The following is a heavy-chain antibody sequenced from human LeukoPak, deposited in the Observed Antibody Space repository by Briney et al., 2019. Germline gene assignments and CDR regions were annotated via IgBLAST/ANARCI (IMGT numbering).Heavy chain of an antibody. CDR3: ARVFAFGSAAGTRGLDWFDP. CDR1: GGSFSGYY. CDR2: INHSGST. J-gene: IGHJ5*02. V-gene: IGHV4-34*01. Sequence: PSETLSLTCAVYGGSFSGYYWSWIRQPPGKGLEWIGEINHSGSTNYNPSLKSRVTISVDTSKNQFSLKLSSVTAADTAVYYCARVFAFGSAAGTRGLDWFDPWGQGTLVTVSS. D-gene: IGHD6-13*01.